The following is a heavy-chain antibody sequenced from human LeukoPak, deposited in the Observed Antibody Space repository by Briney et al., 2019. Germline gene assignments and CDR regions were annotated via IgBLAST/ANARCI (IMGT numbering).Heavy chain of an antibody. CDR3: AKDPSYYYDSSGYSDNWFDP. D-gene: IGHD3-22*01. CDR1: GFTFSSYA. Sequence: GRSLRLSCAASGFTFSSYAMSWVRQAPGKGLEWVSAISGSGGSTYYADSVKGRFTISRDNSKNTLYLQMNSLRAEDTAVYYCAKDPSYYYDSSGYSDNWFDPWGQGTLVTVSS. J-gene: IGHJ5*02. CDR2: ISGSGGST. V-gene: IGHV3-23*01.